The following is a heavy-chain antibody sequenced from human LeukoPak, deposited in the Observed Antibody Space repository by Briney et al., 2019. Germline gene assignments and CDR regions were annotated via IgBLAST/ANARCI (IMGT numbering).Heavy chain of an antibody. V-gene: IGHV3-33*08. Sequence: GGSLRLSCAASGFTFSSYNMNWVRQSPGKGLEWVAVIWYDGSNKYYADSVKGRFTISRDNSKNTLYLQMNSLRAEDTAVYYCASGTTGGAFDIWGQGTMVTVSS. CDR2: IWYDGSNK. D-gene: IGHD1-1*01. J-gene: IGHJ3*02. CDR3: ASGTTGGAFDI. CDR1: GFTFSSYN.